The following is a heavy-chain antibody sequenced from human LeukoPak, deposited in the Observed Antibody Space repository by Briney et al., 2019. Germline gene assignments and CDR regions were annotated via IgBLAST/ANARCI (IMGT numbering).Heavy chain of an antibody. J-gene: IGHJ3*02. V-gene: IGHV3-20*04. CDR2: INWNGGST. D-gene: IGHD1-26*01. CDR3: ARGGSYLSAFDI. CDR1: GFTFDDYG. Sequence: GGSLRLSCAASGFTFDDYGLSWVRQAPGKGLEWVSGINWNGGSTGYADSVKGRFTISRDNSKNTLYLQMNSLRAEDTAVYYCARGGSYLSAFDIWGQGTMVTVSS.